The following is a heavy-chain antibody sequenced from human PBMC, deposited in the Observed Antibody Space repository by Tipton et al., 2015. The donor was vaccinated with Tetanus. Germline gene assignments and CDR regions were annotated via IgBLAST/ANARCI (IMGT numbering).Heavy chain of an antibody. CDR3: ARATPSGSYFVRYYSMDV. D-gene: IGHD3-22*01. Sequence: TLSLTCTVSGGSISSGGYYWTWIRQHPGKGLEWIGNIYHRGSTYYNPSLKSRIIISVDTSKNQFSLILSSVTAADTAVYYCARATPSGSYFVRYYSMDVWGQGTTVVVSS. V-gene: IGHV4-30-4*08. J-gene: IGHJ6*02. CDR1: GGSISSGGYY. CDR2: IYHRGST.